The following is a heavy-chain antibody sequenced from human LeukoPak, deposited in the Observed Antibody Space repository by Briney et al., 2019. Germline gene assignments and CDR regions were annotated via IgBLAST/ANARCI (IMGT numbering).Heavy chain of an antibody. J-gene: IGHJ6*03. CDR1: GGSFSGFY. V-gene: IGHV4-34*01. CDR3: ARVRCSGGSCPYYYYYYYMDV. Sequence: SETLSLTCAVYGGSFSGFYWSWIRQPPGKGLEWIGQVSHRGSSNYNPSLKSRVTVSVDTSKNQVFMNLTSVTAADTAVYYCARVRCSGGSCPYYYYYYYMDVWGKGTTVTVSS. CDR2: VSHRGSS. D-gene: IGHD2-15*01.